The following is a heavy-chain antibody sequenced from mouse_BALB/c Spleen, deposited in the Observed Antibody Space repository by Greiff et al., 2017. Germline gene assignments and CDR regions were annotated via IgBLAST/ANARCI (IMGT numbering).Heavy chain of an antibody. CDR3: ARGRGYFDY. V-gene: IGHV3-2*02. CDR2: ISYSGST. J-gene: IGHJ2*01. CDR1: GYSITSDYA. Sequence: VQLQQSGPGLVKPSQSLSLTCTVTGYSITSDYAWNWIRQFPGNKLEWMGYISYSGSTSYNPSLKSRISITRDTSKNQFFLQLNSVTTEDTATYYCARGRGYFDYWGQGTTLTVSS.